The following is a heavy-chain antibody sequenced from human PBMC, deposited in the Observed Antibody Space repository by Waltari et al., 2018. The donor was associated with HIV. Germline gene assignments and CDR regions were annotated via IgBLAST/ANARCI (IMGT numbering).Heavy chain of an antibody. CDR3: ARGYDVLTGNYSGMDV. Sequence: VQLLQSGPEVKKPGSALRISCKASGGRPKPHAVSWVRRAPGQGLEWMGGIIPVFGVGNYAQKFQGRLSITADERTKTVFLEMRSLKYEDAALYFCARGYDVLTGNYSGMDVWGQGTTVIVSS. CDR2: IIPVFGVG. J-gene: IGHJ6*02. V-gene: IGHV1-69*13. D-gene: IGHD3-9*01. CDR1: GGRPKPHA.